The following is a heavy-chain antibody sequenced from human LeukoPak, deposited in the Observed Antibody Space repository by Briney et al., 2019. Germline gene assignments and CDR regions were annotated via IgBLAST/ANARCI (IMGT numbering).Heavy chain of an antibody. CDR2: IYYRGST. V-gene: IGHV4-31*03. J-gene: IGHJ4*02. CDR3: ARVGTIFGVVQYYFDY. D-gene: IGHD3-3*01. CDR1: GGSISSGGYY. Sequence: PSETLSLTCTVSGGSISSGGYYWSWIRQHPGKGLEWIGYIYYRGSTYYNPSLKSRVTISVDTSKNQFSLKLSSVTAADTAVYYCARVGTIFGVVQYYFDYWGQGTLVTVSS.